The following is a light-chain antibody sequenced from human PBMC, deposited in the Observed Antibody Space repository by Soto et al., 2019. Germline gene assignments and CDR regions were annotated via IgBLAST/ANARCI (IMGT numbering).Light chain of an antibody. CDR2: EVS. V-gene: IGLV2-8*01. Sequence: QSALTQPPSASGSPGQSVTISCTGTSSDVGGYNYISWYQQHPGKAPKLMIYEVSKRPSGVPDRFSGSKPGNTASLTVSGLQAEDEADYYCSSYAGSNNLYVFGTGTKVNVL. CDR3: SSYAGSNNLYV. J-gene: IGLJ1*01. CDR1: SSDVGGYNY.